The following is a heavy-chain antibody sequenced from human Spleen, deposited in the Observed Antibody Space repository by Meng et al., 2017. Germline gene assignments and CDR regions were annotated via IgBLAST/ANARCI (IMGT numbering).Heavy chain of an antibody. CDR2: INTGDSKT. J-gene: IGHJ4*02. CDR3: ARHYDTTGFYFDY. Sequence: AESLKISCRGFDFRFTDYWIGWLRQVPGGGLQLMGIINTGDSKTRYNPSFHGQVVISVDKSIATAYLHWSSMEASDTAIYYCARHYDTTGFYFDYWGQGTLVTVSS. CDR1: DFRFTDYW. V-gene: IGHV5-51*01. D-gene: IGHD3-22*01.